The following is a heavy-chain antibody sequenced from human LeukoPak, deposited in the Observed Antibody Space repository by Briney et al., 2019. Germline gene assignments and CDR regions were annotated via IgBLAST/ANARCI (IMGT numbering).Heavy chain of an antibody. V-gene: IGHV5-51*01. Sequence: GASLNISSMCSGYSFTSYWSGWVRHLPGKGLGWGGVIYPGGSDNKYCPSFQGHITISADKTLITAYLQWSSLKASDAAIYYRARLNCGCGSCYSWGFDDWGQGTLVTVSS. CDR3: ARLNCGCGSCYSWGFDD. D-gene: IGHD2-15*01. CDR2: IYPGGSDN. J-gene: IGHJ4*02. CDR1: GYSFTSYW.